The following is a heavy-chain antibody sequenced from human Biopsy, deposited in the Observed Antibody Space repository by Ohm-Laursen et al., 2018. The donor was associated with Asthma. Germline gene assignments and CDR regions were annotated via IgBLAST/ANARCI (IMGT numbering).Heavy chain of an antibody. CDR3: AKKRGYSGHDNDY. Sequence: SLRLSCAASGFMFRSFGMHWVRQAPGKGLEWVAVISYDGNYKFYEDSVRGRFTISRDNSKNTLYLQMNSLRTEDTAVYYCAKKRGYSGHDNDYWGQGTLVIVSS. D-gene: IGHD5-12*01. J-gene: IGHJ4*02. V-gene: IGHV3-30*18. CDR2: ISYDGNYK. CDR1: GFMFRSFG.